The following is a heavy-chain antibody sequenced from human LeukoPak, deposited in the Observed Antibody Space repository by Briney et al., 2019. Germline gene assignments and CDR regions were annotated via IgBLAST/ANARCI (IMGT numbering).Heavy chain of an antibody. CDR3: ARDFDGNYYFHY. D-gene: IGHD1-7*01. J-gene: IGHJ4*02. CDR1: GGSISTYY. V-gene: IGHV4-59*01. Sequence: SETLSLTCTVSGGSISTYYWSWIRQPPGKGLEWIGYVDYSGSTNYSPSLRSRVTISIDTSKKQFSLKLSSVTAADTAVYYCARDFDGNYYFHYWGQGTLVTVSS. CDR2: VDYSGST.